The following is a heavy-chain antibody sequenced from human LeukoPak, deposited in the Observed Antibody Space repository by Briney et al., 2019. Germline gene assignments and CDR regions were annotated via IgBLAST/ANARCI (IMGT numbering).Heavy chain of an antibody. CDR1: GYSFTSYW. V-gene: IGHV5-51*01. D-gene: IGHD2-21*02. CDR2: IYPGDSDT. CDR3: ARHRVAYCGGDCYSGDAFDI. J-gene: IGHJ3*02. Sequence: GESLKISCKGSGYSFTSYWIGWVRQMPGKGLEWMGIIYPGDSDTRYSPSFQGQVTISADKSISTAYLQWSSLKASDTAMYYCARHRVAYCGGDCYSGDAFDIWGQGTMVTVSS.